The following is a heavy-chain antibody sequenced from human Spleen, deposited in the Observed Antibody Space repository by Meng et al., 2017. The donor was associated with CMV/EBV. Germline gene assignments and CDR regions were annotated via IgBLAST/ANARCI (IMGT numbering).Heavy chain of an antibody. J-gene: IGHJ4*02. CDR1: GGSISSSNW. CDR3: ARWGYSGYDLEDY. V-gene: IGHV4-4*02. D-gene: IGHD5-12*01. Sequence: QGWLEELGAGLVKPSWNFSITCVVCGGSISSSNWWSWVRQPPGKGLEWIGEIYHSGSTNYTPSVKSRVTISVDTSKNQFSLKLSSVNAADTAVYYCARWGYSGYDLEDYWGQGTLVTVSS. CDR2: IYHSGST.